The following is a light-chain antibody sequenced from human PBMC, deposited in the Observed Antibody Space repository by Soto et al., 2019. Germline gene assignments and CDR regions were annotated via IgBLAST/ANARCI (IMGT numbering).Light chain of an antibody. Sequence: EIVLTQSPVTLSVSPGERATLSCKTSQIVGTNLAWYQQKPGQAPRLLMYGAFIRAPGFPVRVRGTGSVSEFTLTIRSLQSEAVALYFCQQYDNWPYTFGQATNLEIK. CDR2: GAF. J-gene: IGKJ2*01. CDR1: QIVGTN. V-gene: IGKV3-15*01. CDR3: QQYDNWPYT.